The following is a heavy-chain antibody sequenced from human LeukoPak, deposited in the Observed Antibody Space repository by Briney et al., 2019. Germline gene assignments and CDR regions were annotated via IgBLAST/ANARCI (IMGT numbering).Heavy chain of an antibody. CDR2: INQEGTEK. J-gene: IGHJ4*02. D-gene: IGHD6-13*01. CDR3: VRDGRADGLYFDL. Sequence: PGGSLRLSCAASGFAFSTYWMNWVRQAPGKGLERVASINQEGTEKYYLDSVKGRFTISRDNAKNSLDLQMSSLRAEDTAVYYCVRDGRADGLYFDLWGQGTLVTVSS. V-gene: IGHV3-7*01. CDR1: GFAFSTYW.